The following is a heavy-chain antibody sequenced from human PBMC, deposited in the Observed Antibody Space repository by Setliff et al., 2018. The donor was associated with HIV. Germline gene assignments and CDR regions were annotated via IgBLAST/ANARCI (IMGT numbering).Heavy chain of an antibody. J-gene: IGHJ6*03. CDR1: GGFISSHY. CDR3: ARDRGSSYYYYYMDV. CDR2: IYYSGSI. V-gene: IGHV4-59*11. Sequence: PSETLSLTCTVSGGFISSHYWSWIRQPPGKGLEWIGYIYYSGSINYNPSLKSRVTISVDTSKNQFSLKLSSVTAADTAVYYCARDRGSSYYYYYMDVWGKGTTVTVSS. D-gene: IGHD6-6*01.